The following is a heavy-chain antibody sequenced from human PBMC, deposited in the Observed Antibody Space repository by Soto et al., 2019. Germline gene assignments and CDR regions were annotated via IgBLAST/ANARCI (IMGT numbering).Heavy chain of an antibody. J-gene: IGHJ6*02. Sequence: ASVKVSCKASGYTFTSYYMHWVRQAPGQGLEWMGIINPSGGSTSYAQKFQGRVTMTRDTSTSTVYMELSSLRSEDTAVYYCARAPKSMVRGINYYYGMDVWGQGTTVTVSS. CDR3: ARAPKSMVRGINYYYGMDV. V-gene: IGHV1-46*01. CDR2: INPSGGST. CDR1: GYTFTSYY. D-gene: IGHD3-10*01.